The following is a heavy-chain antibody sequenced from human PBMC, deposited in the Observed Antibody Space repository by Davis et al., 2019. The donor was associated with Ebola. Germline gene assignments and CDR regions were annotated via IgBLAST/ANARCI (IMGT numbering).Heavy chain of an antibody. Sequence: GESLKISCAASGFTFSSYAMHWVRQAPGKGLEWVAVISYDGSNKYYANSVKGRFTISRDNSKNTLYLQMNSLRAEDTAVYYCARARSIAARPDSYYYMDVWGKGTTVTVSS. CDR3: ARARSIAARPDSYYYMDV. CDR1: GFTFSSYA. CDR2: ISYDGSNK. V-gene: IGHV3-30-3*01. J-gene: IGHJ6*03. D-gene: IGHD6-6*01.